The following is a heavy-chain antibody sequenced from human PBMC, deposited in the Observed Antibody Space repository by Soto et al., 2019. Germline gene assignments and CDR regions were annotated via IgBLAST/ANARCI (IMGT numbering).Heavy chain of an antibody. CDR2: INHSGST. CDR3: AMGSSVTDPLN. Sequence: SETLSLTCAVYGGSFSGYYWSWIRQPPGKGLEWIGEINHSGSTNYNPSLKSRVTISVDTSKNQFSLKLSSVTAADTAVYYCAMGSSVTDPLNWGQGTLVTVSS. CDR1: GGSFSGYY. V-gene: IGHV4-34*01. D-gene: IGHD6-6*01. J-gene: IGHJ4*02.